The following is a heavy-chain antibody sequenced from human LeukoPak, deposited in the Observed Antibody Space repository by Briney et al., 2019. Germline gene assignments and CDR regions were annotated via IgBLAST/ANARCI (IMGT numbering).Heavy chain of an antibody. CDR1: GGSISSYY. V-gene: IGHV4-59*08. D-gene: IGHD3-22*01. J-gene: IGHJ4*02. Sequence: SETLSLTCAVYGGSISSYYWSWIRQPPGKGLEWIGNIYQNGRTYYNPSLKSRVTISVDTSKNQFSLKLSSVTAADTAVYYCARFRTDDTSGYYGGSFDYWGQGTLVTVSS. CDR3: ARFRTDDTSGYYGGSFDY. CDR2: IYQNGRT.